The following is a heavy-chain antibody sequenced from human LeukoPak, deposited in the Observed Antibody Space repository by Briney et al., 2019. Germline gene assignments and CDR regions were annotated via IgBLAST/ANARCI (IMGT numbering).Heavy chain of an antibody. Sequence: ASVKVSCKASGYTFTGYYMHWVRQAPGQGLEWMGWINPNSGGTNYAQKFQGRVTMTRDTSISTAYMELSSLRSEDTAVYYCARASKYSSGWQYYFDYWGQGTLVTVSS. CDR3: ARASKYSSGWQYYFDY. D-gene: IGHD6-19*01. CDR2: INPNSGGT. CDR1: GYTFTGYY. J-gene: IGHJ4*02. V-gene: IGHV1-2*02.